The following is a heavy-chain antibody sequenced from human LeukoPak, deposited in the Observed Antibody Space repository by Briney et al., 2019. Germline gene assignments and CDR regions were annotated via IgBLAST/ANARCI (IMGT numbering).Heavy chain of an antibody. CDR3: ARIGIAVAANGGDY. D-gene: IGHD6-19*01. V-gene: IGHV3-23*01. Sequence: GGSLRLSCAASGFTFSSYAMSWVRQAPGKGLEWVSASSGSGGSTYYADSVKGRFTISRDNSKNTLYLQMNSLRAEDTAVYYCARIGIAVAANGGDYWGQGTLVTVSS. CDR2: SSGSGGST. CDR1: GFTFSSYA. J-gene: IGHJ4*02.